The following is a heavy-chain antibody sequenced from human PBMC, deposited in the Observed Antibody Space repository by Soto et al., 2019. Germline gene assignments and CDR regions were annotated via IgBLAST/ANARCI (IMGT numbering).Heavy chain of an antibody. Sequence: QITLKESGPTLVKPKQTLTLTCTFSGFSLTTDRVGVGWIRQPPGEALEWLAVIYWDDSKTYRPSLESRLTITTDTSKNQVALTMTTMDSLDTDTYYCAHAYGGRSLYWGQGTLVTVSS. CDR2: IYWDDSK. V-gene: IGHV2-5*02. J-gene: IGHJ4*02. D-gene: IGHD1-26*01. CDR1: GFSLTTDRVG. CDR3: AHAYGGRSLY.